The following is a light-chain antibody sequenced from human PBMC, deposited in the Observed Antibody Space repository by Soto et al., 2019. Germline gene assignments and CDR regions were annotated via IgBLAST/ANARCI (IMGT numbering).Light chain of an antibody. CDR3: PQYDGSRGLT. CDR1: QNINSNS. V-gene: IGKV3-20*01. Sequence: ETVLTQSTGTLSLSPGERATLSCRARQNINSNSIVWYQQRPGQAPRLLIYGASSRVTGIADTFSGSGSGKEFTLTIRRLELEEFAIYHCPQYDGSRGLTFGPRTKVDIK. J-gene: IGKJ3*01. CDR2: GAS.